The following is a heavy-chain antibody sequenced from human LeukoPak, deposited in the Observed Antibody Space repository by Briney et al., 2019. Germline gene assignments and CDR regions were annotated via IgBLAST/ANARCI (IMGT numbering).Heavy chain of an antibody. CDR2: ISSGGNTK. CDR1: GFSFSTYE. Sequence: GGSLRLSCAASGFSFSTYEMNWVRQAPGKGLEWVSHISSGGNTKYYADSVRGRFTMSRDNAKNSLFLQMNSLRAEDTAVYYCARGPVGPTIPFDYWGQGTLVTVSS. D-gene: IGHD1-26*01. J-gene: IGHJ4*02. CDR3: ARGPVGPTIPFDY. V-gene: IGHV3-48*03.